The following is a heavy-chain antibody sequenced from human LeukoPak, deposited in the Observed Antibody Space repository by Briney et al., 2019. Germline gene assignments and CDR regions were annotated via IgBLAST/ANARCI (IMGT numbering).Heavy chain of an antibody. V-gene: IGHV4-30-2*01. Sequence: SQTLSLTCAVSGGSISSGGYSWSWIRQPPGKGLEWIGYIHHSGSTYYNPSLKSRVTISVDRSKNQFSLKLSSVTAADTAVYYCARDNGDYGLGYWGQGTLVTVSS. CDR3: ARDNGDYGLGY. D-gene: IGHD4-17*01. CDR1: GGSISSGGYS. J-gene: IGHJ4*02. CDR2: IHHSGST.